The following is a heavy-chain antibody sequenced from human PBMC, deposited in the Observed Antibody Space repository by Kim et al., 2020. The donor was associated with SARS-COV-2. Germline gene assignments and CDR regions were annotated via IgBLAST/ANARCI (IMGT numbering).Heavy chain of an antibody. V-gene: IGHV4-38-2*02. J-gene: IGHJ5*02. Sequence: SETLSLTCTVSGYSISSGYYWGWIRQPPGKGLEWIGSIYHSGSTYYNPSLKSRVTISVDTSKNQFSLKLSSVTAADTAVYYCAREGCSSTSCSIAFHYIVGDTGRGRFDPWGQGTLVTVSS. CDR3: AREGCSSTSCSIAFHYIVGDTGRGRFDP. D-gene: IGHD2-2*01. CDR2: IYHSGST. CDR1: GYSISSGYY.